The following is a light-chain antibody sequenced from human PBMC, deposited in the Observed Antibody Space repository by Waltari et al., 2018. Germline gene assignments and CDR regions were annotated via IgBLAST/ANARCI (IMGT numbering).Light chain of an antibody. V-gene: IGKV1-5*03. J-gene: IGKJ4*01. CDR2: KAS. CDR3: QQYNTYSPGPT. Sequence: DIQMTQSPSTLSASVGDRVTITCRASQSILTWLAWYQQKPGKAPRLLMYKASSLQSGVPPRFSGSGSGTEFTLTISSLQPDGFATYYCQQYNTYSPGPTFGGGTKVEIK. CDR1: QSILTW.